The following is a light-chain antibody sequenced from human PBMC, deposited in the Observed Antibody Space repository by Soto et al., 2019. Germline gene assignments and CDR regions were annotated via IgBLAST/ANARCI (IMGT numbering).Light chain of an antibody. CDR1: QSLLYSSNNKNY. CDR3: QQYYYTPYS. J-gene: IGKJ2*03. CDR2: WAS. V-gene: IGKV4-1*01. Sequence: DIVMTQSPDSLPVSLGERATINCKSSQSLLYSSNNKNYLAWYQQKPRQPPKLLIFWASTRESGVPDRFSGSGSGTDFTLNISRLQAEDVEVYYCQQYYYTPYSFGQGTKVEIK.